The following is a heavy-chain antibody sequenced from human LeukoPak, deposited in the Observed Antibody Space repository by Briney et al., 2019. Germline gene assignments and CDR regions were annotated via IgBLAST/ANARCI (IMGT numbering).Heavy chain of an antibody. CDR3: ASVYKYGMDV. CDR1: GGTFSSYA. Sequence: ASVKVSCKASGGTFSSYAISWVRQAPGQGLEWKGGIIPIFGTANYAQKFQGRVTMTRDTSASTVYMELSSLRSEDTAVYYCASVYKYGMDVWGQGTTVTVSS. CDR2: IIPIFGTA. J-gene: IGHJ6*02. V-gene: IGHV1-69*05.